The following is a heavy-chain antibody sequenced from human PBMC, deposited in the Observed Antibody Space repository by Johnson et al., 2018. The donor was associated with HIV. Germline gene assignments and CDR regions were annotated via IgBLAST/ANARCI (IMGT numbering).Heavy chain of an antibody. Sequence: QVQLVESGGGVVQPGRSLRVSCAASGFTFSSYGMHWVRQAPGKGLEWVAVIWYDGSNRYYADSVKGRFTISRDNPKNTLYLQMNSLRAEDTAVYYCSRELWEDDYYDSGVDAFDICGQGTMVTVSS. CDR3: SRELWEDDYYDSGVDAFDI. J-gene: IGHJ3*02. V-gene: IGHV3-30*19. CDR1: GFTFSSYG. CDR2: IWYDGSNR. D-gene: IGHD3-22*01.